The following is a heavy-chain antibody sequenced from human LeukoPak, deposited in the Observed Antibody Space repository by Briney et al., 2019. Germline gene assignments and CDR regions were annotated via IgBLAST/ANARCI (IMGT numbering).Heavy chain of an antibody. CDR2: IYSDNT. J-gene: IGHJ5*02. Sequence: PGGSLRLSCTVSGFTVSSNSMSWVRQAPGKGLEWVSFIYSDNTHYSDSVKGRFTISRDNSKNTLYLQMNSLRAEDTAVYYCARAAQQLVRGPENWFDPWGQGTLVTVSS. V-gene: IGHV3-53*01. CDR1: GFTVSSNS. D-gene: IGHD6-13*01. CDR3: ARAAQQLVRGPENWFDP.